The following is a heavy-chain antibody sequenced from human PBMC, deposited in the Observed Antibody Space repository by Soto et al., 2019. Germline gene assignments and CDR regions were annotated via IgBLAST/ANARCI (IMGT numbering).Heavy chain of an antibody. J-gene: IGHJ4*02. D-gene: IGHD6-13*01. Sequence: QITLKESGPTLVKPTQTLTLTCTFSGFSLSTSGVGVGWIRQPPGKALEWLALIYWDDDKRYSPSLKSRLTITKDPSKNQVVLTMTNMDPVDTATYYCAQTTSSWYPFDYWGQGTLVTVSS. CDR2: IYWDDDK. CDR1: GFSLSTSGVG. CDR3: AQTTSSWYPFDY. V-gene: IGHV2-5*02.